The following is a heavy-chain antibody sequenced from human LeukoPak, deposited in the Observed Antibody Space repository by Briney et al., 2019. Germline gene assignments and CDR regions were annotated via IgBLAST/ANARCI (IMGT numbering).Heavy chain of an antibody. Sequence: SETLSLTCTVSGGSISTYYWNWSRQPPGKGLEWIGYIYHSGSTNYNPSLQSRVTISVDTSKNQFSLKLSSVTAADTAVYYCARGQLKRNNWFDPWGQGTLVTVSS. CDR2: IYHSGST. J-gene: IGHJ5*02. CDR3: ARGQLKRNNWFDP. V-gene: IGHV4-59*12. CDR1: GGSISTYY. D-gene: IGHD2-2*01.